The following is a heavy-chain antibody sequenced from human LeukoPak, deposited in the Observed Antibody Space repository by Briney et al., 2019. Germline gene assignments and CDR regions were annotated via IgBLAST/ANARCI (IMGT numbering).Heavy chain of an antibody. Sequence: GASVKVSCKASGYTLTGYYMHWVRQAPGQGLEWMGRINPNSGGTNYAQKFQGRVTMTRDTSISTAYMELSRLRSDDTAVYYCAKIVGATNEVFDYWGQGTLVTVSS. D-gene: IGHD1-26*01. J-gene: IGHJ4*02. CDR3: AKIVGATNEVFDY. CDR2: INPNSGGT. V-gene: IGHV1-2*06. CDR1: GYTLTGYY.